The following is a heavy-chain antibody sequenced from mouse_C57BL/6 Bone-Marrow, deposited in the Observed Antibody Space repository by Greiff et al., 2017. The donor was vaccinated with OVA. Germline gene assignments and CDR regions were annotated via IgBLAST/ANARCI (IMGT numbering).Heavy chain of an antibody. D-gene: IGHD1-1*01. CDR3: AKATTVVDGYFDV. CDR2: IDPSDSET. CDR1: GYTFTSYW. J-gene: IGHJ1*03. V-gene: IGHV1-52*01. Sequence: VQLKQPGAELVRPGSSVKLSCKASGYTFTSYWMHWVKQRPIQGLEWIGNIDPSDSETNYNQKFKDKATLTVDKSSSTAYMQLSSLTSADSAVYYCAKATTVVDGYFDVWGTGTTVTVSS.